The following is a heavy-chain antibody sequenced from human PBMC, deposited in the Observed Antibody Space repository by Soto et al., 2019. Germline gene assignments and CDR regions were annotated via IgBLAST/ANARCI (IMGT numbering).Heavy chain of an antibody. V-gene: IGHV4-31*03. CDR2: IYYSGST. Sequence: SETLSLTCTVSGGSISSGGYYWSWIRQHPGKGLEWIGYIYYSGSTYYNPSLKSRVTISVDTSKNQFSLKLSSVTAADTAVYYCARDRTSTVTSGGIDYWGQGTLVTVSS. CDR1: GGSISSGGYY. D-gene: IGHD4-17*01. CDR3: ARDRTSTVTSGGIDY. J-gene: IGHJ4*02.